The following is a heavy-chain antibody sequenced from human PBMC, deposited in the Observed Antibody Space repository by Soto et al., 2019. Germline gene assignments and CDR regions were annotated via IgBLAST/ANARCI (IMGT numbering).Heavy chain of an antibody. J-gene: IGHJ5*02. Sequence: GGSLRLSCAASGFTFSSYGMHWVRQAPGKGLEWVAVISYDGSNKYYADSVKGRFTISRDNSKNTLYLQMNSLRAEDTAVYYCAKARSGYSNWFDPWGQGTLVTVSS. CDR3: AKARSGYSNWFDP. D-gene: IGHD3-3*01. CDR2: ISYDGSNK. CDR1: GFTFSSYG. V-gene: IGHV3-30*18.